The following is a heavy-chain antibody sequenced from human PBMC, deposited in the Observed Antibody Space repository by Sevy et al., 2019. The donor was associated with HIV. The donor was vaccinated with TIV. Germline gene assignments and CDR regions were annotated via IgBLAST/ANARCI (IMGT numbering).Heavy chain of an antibody. CDR2: TNEDGSTK. J-gene: IGHJ4*02. CDR3: VRALPNADSL. Sequence: GGSLRLSCAASGFNIRTHWMLWVRQAPGKGLEWVANTNEDGSTKYYLDSVKGRFTISRDNAENSVFLQMNSLRVEDTAVYYCVRALPNADSLWGQGTLVTVSS. D-gene: IGHD2-2*01. V-gene: IGHV3-7*01. CDR1: GFNIRTHW.